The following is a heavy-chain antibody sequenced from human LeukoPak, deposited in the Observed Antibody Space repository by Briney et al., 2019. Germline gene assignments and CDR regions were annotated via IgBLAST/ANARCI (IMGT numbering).Heavy chain of an antibody. CDR1: GYTFTSYG. Sequence: ASVKVSCKASGYTFTSYGISWVRQAPGQGLEWMGWISAYNGNTNYAQKLQGRVTMTTDTSTSTAYMELRSLRSDDTAVYYCARESTMATLLCFDYWGQGTLVTVSS. CDR3: ARESTMATLLCFDY. CDR2: ISAYNGNT. J-gene: IGHJ4*02. D-gene: IGHD5-24*01. V-gene: IGHV1-18*01.